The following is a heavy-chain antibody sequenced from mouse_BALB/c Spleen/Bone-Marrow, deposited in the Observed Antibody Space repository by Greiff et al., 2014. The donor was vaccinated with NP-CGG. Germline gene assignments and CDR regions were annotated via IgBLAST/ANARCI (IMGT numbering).Heavy chain of an antibody. J-gene: IGHJ4*01. CDR3: ARITTATGAMDY. Sequence: QVQLKESGPGLVAPSQSLSITCTVSGFSLTSYGVHWVRQPPGKGLEWLGVIWADGSTDYNSALMSRLSIRKDNSKSQVFLKMNSLQTDDTAMYYCARITTATGAMDYWGQGTSVTVSS. CDR1: GFSLTSYG. V-gene: IGHV2-9*02. CDR2: IWADGST. D-gene: IGHD1-2*01.